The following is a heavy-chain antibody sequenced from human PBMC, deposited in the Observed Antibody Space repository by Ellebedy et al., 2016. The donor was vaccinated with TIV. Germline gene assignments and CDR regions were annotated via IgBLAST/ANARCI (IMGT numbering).Heavy chain of an antibody. Sequence: ASVKVSCKASGYTFTSYDINWVRQATGQGFEWMGWMNPKSGNTGYAQKFQGRVTMTRNTSISTAYMELSSLRSEDTAVYYCTRVRSGSLKNWFDPWGQGTPVTVSS. CDR1: GYTFTSYD. CDR3: TRVRSGSLKNWFDP. J-gene: IGHJ5*02. V-gene: IGHV1-8*01. D-gene: IGHD3-10*01. CDR2: MNPKSGNT.